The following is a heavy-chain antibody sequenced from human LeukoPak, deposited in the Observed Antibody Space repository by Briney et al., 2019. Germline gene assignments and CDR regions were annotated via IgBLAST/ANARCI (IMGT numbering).Heavy chain of an antibody. V-gene: IGHV1-69*04. CDR2: IIPMIGKP. D-gene: IGHD2-15*01. CDR3: AREESAAVAATYSFDD. J-gene: IGHJ4*02. CDR1: GGTFSSYG. Sequence: SVKVSCKASGGTFSSYGISWVRQAPGQGLEWMGRIIPMIGKPSYAQKFQGRVTISADKSTRTAYMEVSSLRSEDTAVYYCAREESAAVAATYSFDDWGQGTLVTVSS.